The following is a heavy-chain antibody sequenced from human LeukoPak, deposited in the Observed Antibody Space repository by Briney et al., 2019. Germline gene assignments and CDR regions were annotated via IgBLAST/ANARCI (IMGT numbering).Heavy chain of an antibody. CDR3: ASATLRCSGGSCYEMDV. V-gene: IGHV1-69*06. Sequence: ASVKVSCKASGGTFSSYTISWVRQAPGQGLEWMGGIIPLFGTPDYAQKFQDRLTITADKSTSTAYMELSSLRSEDTAVYYCASATLRCSGGSCYEMDVWGKGTTVTISS. CDR1: GGTFSSYT. CDR2: IIPLFGTP. J-gene: IGHJ6*04. D-gene: IGHD2-15*01.